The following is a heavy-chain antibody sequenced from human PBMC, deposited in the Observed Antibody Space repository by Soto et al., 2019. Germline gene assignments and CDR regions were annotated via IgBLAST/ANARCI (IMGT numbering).Heavy chain of an antibody. Sequence: PSETLSLTCTVSGGSVSSGSYNWSWIRQPPGKGLEWIGYIYYSGSTNYNPSLKSRVTISVDTSKNQFSLKLSSVTAADTAVFYCARHRRDGYSYYWGQGTLVTVSS. D-gene: IGHD4-4*01. J-gene: IGHJ4*02. V-gene: IGHV4-61*01. CDR3: ARHRRDGYSYY. CDR1: GGSVSSGSYN. CDR2: IYYSGST.